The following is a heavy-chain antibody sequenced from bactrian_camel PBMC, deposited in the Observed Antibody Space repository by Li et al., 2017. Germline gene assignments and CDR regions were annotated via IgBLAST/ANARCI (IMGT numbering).Heavy chain of an antibody. CDR2: VYTGAGSS. CDR1: GYIDGYRFEDRC. CDR3: AADSDVNVPPSLALDSSRYEY. V-gene: IGHV3S1*01. Sequence: HVQLVESGGGSVQSGGSLRLSCVASGYIDGYRFEDRCMGWFRQAPGKAREGVAVVYTGAGSSYYADSVKGRFTISKDNRKNILYLQMNSLTPGDTATYYCAADSDVNVPPSLALDSSRYEYWGQGTQVTVS. J-gene: IGHJ4*01. D-gene: IGHD1*01.